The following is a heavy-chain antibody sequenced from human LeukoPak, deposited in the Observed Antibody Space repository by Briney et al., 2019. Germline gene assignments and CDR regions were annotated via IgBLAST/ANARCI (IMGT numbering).Heavy chain of an antibody. CDR2: IYHSGST. D-gene: IGHD6-13*01. Sequence: SETLSLTCAILGYSISSGYYWAWIRQPPGKGLEWLGSIYHSGSTYYTPSLKRRVTISVDTSKNQFSLRLSSVTAADTAVYYCARQGRSSSSDPFDIWGQGTMVTVYS. V-gene: IGHV4-38-2*01. CDR1: GYSISSGYY. J-gene: IGHJ3*02. CDR3: ARQGRSSSSDPFDI.